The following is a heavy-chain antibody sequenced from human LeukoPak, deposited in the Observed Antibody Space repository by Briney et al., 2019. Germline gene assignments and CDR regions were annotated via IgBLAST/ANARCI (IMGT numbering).Heavy chain of an antibody. CDR2: ISWNSGNI. CDR3: AKIYSGYDGDYYFDY. Sequence: GRSLRLSCAASGFTFDVYAMHWVRQAPGKGLEWVSGISWNSGNIGYADSVKGRFTISRDNAKNSLYLQMNSLRAEDTAVYYCAKIYSGYDGDYYFDYWGQGTLVTVSS. CDR1: GFTFDVYA. D-gene: IGHD5-12*01. J-gene: IGHJ4*02. V-gene: IGHV3-9*01.